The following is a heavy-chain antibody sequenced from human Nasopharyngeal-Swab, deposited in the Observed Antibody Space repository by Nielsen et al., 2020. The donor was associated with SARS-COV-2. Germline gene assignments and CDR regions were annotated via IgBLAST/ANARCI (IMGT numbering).Heavy chain of an antibody. CDR3: AREDEGDYYGSGSPPYIDY. CDR1: GFTFSSYS. J-gene: IGHJ4*02. CDR2: ISSSSSTL. D-gene: IGHD3-10*01. Sequence: GESLKISCAASGFTFSSYSMNWVRQAPGKGLEWVSYISSSSSTLYYADSVKGRFTISRDNAKNSLYLQMNSLRDEDTAVYYCAREDEGDYYGSGSPPYIDYWGQGTLVTVSS. V-gene: IGHV3-48*02.